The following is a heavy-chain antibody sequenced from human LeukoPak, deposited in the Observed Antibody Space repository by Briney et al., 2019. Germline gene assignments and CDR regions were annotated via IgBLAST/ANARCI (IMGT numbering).Heavy chain of an antibody. CDR3: ARGGAARLHFQN. Sequence: ASETLSLTCAVSGGSIKSNNWWSWVRQPPGKGLEWIGEIYHSGSTNYNPSLESRVTVSVDKSKNQFSLDLSSVTAADTAVYYCARGGAARLHFQNWGQGTLVTVSS. J-gene: IGHJ1*01. D-gene: IGHD6-6*01. CDR2: IYHSGST. V-gene: IGHV4-4*02. CDR1: GGSIKSNNW.